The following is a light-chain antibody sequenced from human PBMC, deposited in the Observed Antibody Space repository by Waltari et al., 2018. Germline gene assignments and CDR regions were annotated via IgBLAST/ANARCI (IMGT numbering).Light chain of an antibody. CDR3: QQYNSYPYT. V-gene: IGKV1-5*03. J-gene: IGKJ2*01. CDR2: KAS. CDR1: QSISSW. Sequence: DIQMTQSPSTLSASVGDRVTITCRANQSISSWLAGYRQKPGKAPKLLIYKASSLESGVPSRFSGSGSGTEFTLTISSLQPDDFATYYCQQYNSYPYTFGQGTKLEIK.